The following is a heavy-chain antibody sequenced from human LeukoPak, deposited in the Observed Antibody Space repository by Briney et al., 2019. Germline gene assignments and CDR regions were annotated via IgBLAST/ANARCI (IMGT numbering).Heavy chain of an antibody. CDR2: MNPNSGNT. CDR3: ARIMVRGVIITPDAFDI. CDR1: GYTFTSYD. J-gene: IGHJ3*02. V-gene: IGHV1-8*03. D-gene: IGHD3-10*01. Sequence: EASVKVSCKASGYTFTSYDINWVRQATGQGLEWMGWMNPNSGNTGYAQKFQGRVTITRNTSISTAYMELSSLRSEDTAVYYCARIMVRGVIITPDAFDIWGQGTMVTVSS.